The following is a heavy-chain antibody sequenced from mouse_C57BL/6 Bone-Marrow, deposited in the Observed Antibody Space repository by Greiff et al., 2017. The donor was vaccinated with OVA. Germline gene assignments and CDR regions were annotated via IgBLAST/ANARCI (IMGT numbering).Heavy chain of an antibody. V-gene: IGHV5-12*01. Sequence: EVKLLESGGGLVQPGGSLKLSCAASGFTFSDYYMYWVRQTPEKRLEWVAYLSNGGGSTYYPDTVKGRFTISRDNAKNTLYLQMSRLKSEDTAMYYCARGYGSSYGFAYWGQGTLVTVSA. CDR2: LSNGGGST. J-gene: IGHJ3*01. D-gene: IGHD1-1*01. CDR3: ARGYGSSYGFAY. CDR1: GFTFSDYY.